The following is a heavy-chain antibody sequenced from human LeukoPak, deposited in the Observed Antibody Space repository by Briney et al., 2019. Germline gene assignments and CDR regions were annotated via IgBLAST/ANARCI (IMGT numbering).Heavy chain of an antibody. V-gene: IGHV4-39*07. CDR3: ARSHLVSSGYYMDV. Sequence: SETLSLTCTVSGASTNSDNYHWGWIRQPPGKGLEWIGSIYYTGSTNYNPSLKSRLTISVDTSKNQFSLKLSSVTAADTAVYFCARSHLVSSGYYMDVWGKGTTVTVSS. CDR1: GASTNSDNYH. J-gene: IGHJ6*03. CDR2: IYYTGST. D-gene: IGHD3-22*01.